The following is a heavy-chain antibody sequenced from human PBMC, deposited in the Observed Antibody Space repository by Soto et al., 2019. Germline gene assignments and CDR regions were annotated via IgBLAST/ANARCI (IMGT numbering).Heavy chain of an antibody. CDR2: ISGSGGST. Sequence: GSLRLSCAASGFTFSSYAMSWVRQAPGKGLEWVSAISGSGGSTYYADSVKGRFTISRDNSKNTLYLQMNSLRAEDTAVYYCAKDLGITMIVVVIPGGAFDIWGQGTMVTVSS. D-gene: IGHD3-22*01. CDR1: GFTFSSYA. J-gene: IGHJ3*02. V-gene: IGHV3-23*01. CDR3: AKDLGITMIVVVIPGGAFDI.